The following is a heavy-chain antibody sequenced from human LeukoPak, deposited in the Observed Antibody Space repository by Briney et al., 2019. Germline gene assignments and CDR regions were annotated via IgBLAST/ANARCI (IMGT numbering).Heavy chain of an antibody. D-gene: IGHD6-13*01. CDR3: ARVGSSWPTCDY. CDR2: ISAYNGST. CDR1: GYTFTSYG. J-gene: IGHJ4*02. Sequence: ASVEVSCKASGYTFTSYGISWVRQAPGQGLEWMGWISAYNGSTNYAQKLQGRVTMTTDTSTSTAYMELRSLRSDDTAVYYCARVGSSWPTCDYWGQGTLVTVSS. V-gene: IGHV1-18*01.